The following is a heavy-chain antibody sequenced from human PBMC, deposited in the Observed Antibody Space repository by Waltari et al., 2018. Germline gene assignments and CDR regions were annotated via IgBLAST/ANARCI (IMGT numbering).Heavy chain of an antibody. J-gene: IGHJ4*02. V-gene: IGHV3-33*01. Sequence: VQLVESGGGEVQPGRSLRLLCEASGFTFSSNGVHWVRQGPNKGLEWGASIWYDGSKEYYADSVKGRFTISRDNSKNTLYLQMNSLRVEDTAMYYCAREPHYYDSPYFDYWGQGTLVTVSS. CDR2: IWYDGSKE. D-gene: IGHD3-22*01. CDR3: AREPHYYDSPYFDY. CDR1: GFTFSSNG.